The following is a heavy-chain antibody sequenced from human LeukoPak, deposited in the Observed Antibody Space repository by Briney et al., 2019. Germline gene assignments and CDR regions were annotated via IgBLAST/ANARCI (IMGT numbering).Heavy chain of an antibody. CDR2: SASTGRT. CDR3: TTRITIFGVVSDY. J-gene: IGHJ4*02. D-gene: IGHD3-3*01. V-gene: IGHV3-23*01. Sequence: GGSLRLSCAASGFTFSNYGMNWVRQAPGKGLEWVSGSASTGRTYYADSVKGRFTIYRDNSKNTLYLQMNSLRAEDTAVYYCTTRITIFGVVSDYWGQGTLVTVSS. CDR1: GFTFSNYG.